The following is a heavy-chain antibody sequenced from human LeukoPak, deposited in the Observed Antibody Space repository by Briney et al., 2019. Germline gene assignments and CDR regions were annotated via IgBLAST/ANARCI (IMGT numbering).Heavy chain of an antibody. J-gene: IGHJ6*03. CDR3: AKDDYDILTGYYSYYYYYMDV. Sequence: PGGSLRLSCAASGFIFNTYAMHWVRQAPGKGLEWVAFIRSDGRNEYYADSMKGRISISRDNSRNTLYLQMNSLRAEDTAVYYCAKDDYDILTGYYSYYYYYMDVWGKGTTVTVSS. D-gene: IGHD3-9*01. CDR1: GFIFNTYA. CDR2: IRSDGRNE. V-gene: IGHV3-30*02.